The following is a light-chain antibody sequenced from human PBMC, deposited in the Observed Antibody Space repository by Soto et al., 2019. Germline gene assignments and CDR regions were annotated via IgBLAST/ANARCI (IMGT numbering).Light chain of an antibody. Sequence: QSVLTQPPSASGTPGQRVTIACSGGSSNIERNTVNWYQQVPGTAPKLLVYSNNQRPSGVPDRFSGSQAGTSASLAISGLQPEDEADYYCATWDDTLNGWVIGGGTKLTVL. CDR1: SSNIERNT. CDR3: ATWDDTLNGWV. V-gene: IGLV1-44*01. J-gene: IGLJ2*01. CDR2: SNN.